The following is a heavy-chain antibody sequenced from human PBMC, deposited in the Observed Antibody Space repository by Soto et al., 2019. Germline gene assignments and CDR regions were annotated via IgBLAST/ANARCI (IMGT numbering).Heavy chain of an antibody. Sequence: ASETLSLTCTVSGGSISSSSYYWGWIRQPPGKGLEWIGSIYYSGSTYYNPSLKSRVAISVDTSKNQFSLKLSSVTAADTAVYYCARVYYGGNLYYFDYWGQGTLVTVSS. CDR1: GGSISSSSYY. J-gene: IGHJ4*02. CDR2: IYYSGST. CDR3: ARVYYGGNLYYFDY. V-gene: IGHV4-39*01. D-gene: IGHD4-17*01.